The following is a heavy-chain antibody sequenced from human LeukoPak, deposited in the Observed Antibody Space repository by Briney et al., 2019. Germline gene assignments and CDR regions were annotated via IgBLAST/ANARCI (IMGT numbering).Heavy chain of an antibody. Sequence: ASVKVSCKASGYTFTSYDINWVRQATGQGLEWMGWMNPNSGNTGYAQKFQGRVTMTRNTSISTAYMELSSLRSEDTAVYYCARSPSYHDFWSGYTRYYYYYYGMDVWGQGTTVTVSS. D-gene: IGHD3-3*01. CDR1: GYTFTSYD. CDR2: MNPNSGNT. CDR3: ARSPSYHDFWSGYTRYYYYYYGMDV. J-gene: IGHJ6*02. V-gene: IGHV1-8*01.